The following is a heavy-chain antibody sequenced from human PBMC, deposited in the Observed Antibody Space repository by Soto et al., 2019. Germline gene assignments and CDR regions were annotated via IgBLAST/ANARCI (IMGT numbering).Heavy chain of an antibody. CDR2: ISWDGGST. CDR1: GFTFDDYA. J-gene: IGHJ6*02. Sequence: GGSLRLSCVASGFTFDDYAMHWVRQAPGKGLEWVSLISWDGGSTYYADSVKGRFTISRDNSKNSLYLQMNSLRAEDTALYYCAKDISSGYYDSSGYYYYYGMDVWGQGTTVTVSS. V-gene: IGHV3-43D*03. D-gene: IGHD3-22*01. CDR3: AKDISSGYYDSSGYYYYYGMDV.